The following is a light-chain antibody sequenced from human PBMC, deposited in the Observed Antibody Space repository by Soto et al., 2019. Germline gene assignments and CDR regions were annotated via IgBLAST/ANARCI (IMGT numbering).Light chain of an antibody. V-gene: IGLV1-44*01. Sequence: QSVLTQPPSASGTPGQIVAISCSGSSSNIGSNTVTWYQQLPGTVPKLLIYSTSQRSSGVPGRFSGSKSGASASLSISGLQSEDEADYYCAAWDDRLDVYVFGKGTK. J-gene: IGLJ1*01. CDR3: AAWDDRLDVYV. CDR2: STS. CDR1: SSNIGSNT.